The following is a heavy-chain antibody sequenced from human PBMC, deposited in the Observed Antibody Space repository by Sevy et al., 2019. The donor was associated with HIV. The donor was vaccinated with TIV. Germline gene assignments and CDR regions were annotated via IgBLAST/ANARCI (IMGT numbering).Heavy chain of an antibody. V-gene: IGHV1-69*13. Sequence: ASVKVSCKASGGTFSSYAISWVRQAPGQGLEWMVGIIPIFSTANYAQKFQGRVTITADESTSTAYMELSSLRSEDTALYYYARVVPRIAAAGIGAFDIWGQGTMVTVSS. CDR1: GGTFSSYA. D-gene: IGHD6-13*01. CDR2: IIPIFSTA. CDR3: ARVVPRIAAAGIGAFDI. J-gene: IGHJ3*02.